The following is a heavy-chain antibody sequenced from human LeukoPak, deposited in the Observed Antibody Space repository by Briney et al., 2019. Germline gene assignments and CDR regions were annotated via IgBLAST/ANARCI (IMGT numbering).Heavy chain of an antibody. D-gene: IGHD6-19*01. CDR3: ARVIYEGRCLVY. J-gene: IGHJ4*02. CDR2: INPSGGST. Sequence: ASVKVSCKASGYTFTSYYMHWVRQAPGQGLEWMGIINPSGGSTSYAQKFQGRVTMTRDTSTSAVYMELSSLRSEDTAVYYCARVIYEGRCLVYWGQGTLVTVSS. CDR1: GYTFTSYY. V-gene: IGHV1-46*01.